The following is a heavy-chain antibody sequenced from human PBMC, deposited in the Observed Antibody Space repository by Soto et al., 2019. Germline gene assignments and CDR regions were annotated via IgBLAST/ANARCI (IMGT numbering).Heavy chain of an antibody. V-gene: IGHV2-5*01. Sequence: GPTLVNPTQTLTLTCSFSGFSLSTSGLGVGWIRQPPGKALEWLALICWNDDKRYSPSLKSRLTITKDTSKNQVVLTMTNMDPVDTDTYYCEITAPNYYDFWSGPQSDYRMDVWGQGT. CDR1: GFSLSTSGLG. J-gene: IGHJ6*02. CDR3: EITAPNYYDFWSGPQSDYRMDV. CDR2: ICWNDDK. D-gene: IGHD3-3*01.